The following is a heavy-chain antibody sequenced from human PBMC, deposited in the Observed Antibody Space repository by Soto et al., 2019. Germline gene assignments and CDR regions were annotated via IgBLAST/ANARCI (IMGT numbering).Heavy chain of an antibody. Sequence: QMQLQESGPGLVKPSGTLSLTCGVSGGSISSSKWWTWVRQPPGKGPEWIGEIYHSGSTNYNPSLTRRATISLDNSNNQFSLTLTSVTAADTAVYYCASQDYSSSTDASFLVNGYFDLWGRGILVTVSS. J-gene: IGHJ2*01. CDR2: IYHSGST. D-gene: IGHD6-6*01. CDR1: GGSISSSKW. CDR3: ASQDYSSSTDASFLVNGYFDL. V-gene: IGHV4-4*02.